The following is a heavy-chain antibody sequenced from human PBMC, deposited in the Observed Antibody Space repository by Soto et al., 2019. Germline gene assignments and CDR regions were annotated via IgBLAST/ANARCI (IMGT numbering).Heavy chain of an antibody. CDR1: GFTFSTYG. J-gene: IGHJ1*01. CDR3: AKCYTALDHSSLLLRYLDCMHF. Sequence: PGGSLRLSCAASGFTFSTYGMHWVRQAPGKGLEWVAHISYDGSNKYYADSVKGRFTISRDNSKNTLYLQMNSLRAEDTAVYYCAKCYTALDHSSLLLRYLDCMHFWGQGTMVTVSS. D-gene: IGHD3-22*01. CDR2: ISYDGSNK. V-gene: IGHV3-30*18.